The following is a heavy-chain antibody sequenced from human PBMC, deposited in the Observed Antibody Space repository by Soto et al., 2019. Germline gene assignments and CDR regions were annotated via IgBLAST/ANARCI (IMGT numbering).Heavy chain of an antibody. CDR2: ISGSGGST. CDR3: AKDHLLLWFGESLDAFDI. CDR1: GFTFSSYA. V-gene: IGHV3-23*01. J-gene: IGHJ3*02. D-gene: IGHD3-10*01. Sequence: GGSLRLSCAASGFTFSSYAMSWVRQAPGKGLECFSAISGSGGSTYYADSVKGRFTISRDNSKNTLYLQMNSLRAEDTAVYYCAKDHLLLWFGESLDAFDIWGQGTMVTVSS.